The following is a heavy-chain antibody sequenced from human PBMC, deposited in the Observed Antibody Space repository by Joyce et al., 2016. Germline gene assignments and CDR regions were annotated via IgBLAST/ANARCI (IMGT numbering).Heavy chain of an antibody. CDR2: IYAGSGKT. D-gene: IGHD6-19*01. CDR3: ARDTESSGWDYWYLDL. V-gene: IGHV1-3*01. Sequence: QVQLVQSGAEVKKPGASVKVSCKASGYTFTSYAVHWVRQAPGQRLEWLGWIYAGSGKTKYSQKFQDRVTITRDTSVSTAYMEVSRLRSEDTAVYYCARDTESSGWDYWYLDLWGRGTLVTVS. CDR1: GYTFTSYA. J-gene: IGHJ2*01.